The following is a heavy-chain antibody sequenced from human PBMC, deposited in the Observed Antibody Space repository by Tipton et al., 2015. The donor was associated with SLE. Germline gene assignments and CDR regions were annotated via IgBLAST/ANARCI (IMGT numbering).Heavy chain of an antibody. V-gene: IGHV4-38-2*02. J-gene: IGHJ3*02. Sequence: TLSLTCTVSNFSINSGYYWSWIRQPPGKGLEWIGYIYYSGSTYYNPSLKSRVTISIDKSKNHFSLKMRSVTAADTAVYYCARRPDLFDIWGQGTMVTVSS. CDR1: NFSINSGYY. D-gene: IGHD6-6*01. CDR2: IYYSGST. CDR3: ARRPDLFDI.